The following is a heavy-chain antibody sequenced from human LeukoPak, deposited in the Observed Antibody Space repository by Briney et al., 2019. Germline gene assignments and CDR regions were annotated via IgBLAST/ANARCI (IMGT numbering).Heavy chain of an antibody. CDR3: AKLELLYYDILTGYGDY. Sequence: PGGSLRLSCAASGFTFSSYAMSWVRQAPGKGLEWVSAISGRCGSTYYADSVKGRFTISRDNSKTTLYLQMNSLRAEDTAVYYCAKLELLYYDILTGYGDYWGQGTLVTVSS. J-gene: IGHJ4*02. V-gene: IGHV3-23*01. D-gene: IGHD3-9*01. CDR2: ISGRCGST. CDR1: GFTFSSYA.